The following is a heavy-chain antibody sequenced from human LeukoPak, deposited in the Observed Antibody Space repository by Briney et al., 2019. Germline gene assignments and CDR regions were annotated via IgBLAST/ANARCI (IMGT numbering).Heavy chain of an antibody. V-gene: IGHV3-7*01. CDR3: ARDDCSSISCYHNWFDP. Sequence: GGSLRLSCAAPGFTLSSYWMSWVRQAPGKGLEWVANIKQDGSEKYYVDSVKGRFTISRDNAKNSLYLQMNSLRAEDTAVYYCARDDCSSISCYHNWFDPWGQGTLVTVSS. D-gene: IGHD2-2*01. J-gene: IGHJ5*02. CDR1: GFTLSSYW. CDR2: IKQDGSEK.